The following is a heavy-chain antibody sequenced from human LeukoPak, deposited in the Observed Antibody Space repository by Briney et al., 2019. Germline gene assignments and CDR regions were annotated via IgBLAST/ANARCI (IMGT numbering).Heavy chain of an antibody. Sequence: GGSLRLSCAASGFTFSSYGMSGVRQAPGKGLEWVAFIRYDGTNEYYADSVRGRFTISRDNSKNTLYLQMNSLRAEDTAVYYCAKPHFDSWGQGTLVTVSS. J-gene: IGHJ4*02. CDR1: GFTFSSYG. CDR3: AKPHFDS. CDR2: IRYDGTNE. V-gene: IGHV3-30*02.